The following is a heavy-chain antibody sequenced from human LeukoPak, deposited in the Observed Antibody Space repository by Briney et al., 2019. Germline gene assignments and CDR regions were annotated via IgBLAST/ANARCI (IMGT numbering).Heavy chain of an antibody. V-gene: IGHV4-4*02. Sequence: SETLSLTCDVSGGSINDRDWWTWVRQPPGKGLEWLGEIHASGRTNCNPSLKSRVTISINKSKNQFFLNLGSVTAADTAVYYCAKQGPARIPIVVVTAMAHWGQGTLVIVSS. CDR2: IHASGRT. CDR3: AKQGPARIPIVVVTAMAH. CDR1: GGSINDRDW. D-gene: IGHD2-21*02. J-gene: IGHJ4*02.